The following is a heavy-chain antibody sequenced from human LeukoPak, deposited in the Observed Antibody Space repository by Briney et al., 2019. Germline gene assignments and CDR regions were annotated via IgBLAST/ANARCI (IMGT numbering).Heavy chain of an antibody. Sequence: GGSLRLSCAASGFTFSFYSMTWVRQAPGKGLEWVSFTDTSGNYIYYGDSVKGRFTISRDNAKNLVFLQMNGLRAEDTAVYYCARGRSITLLRGVAMSDGFDIWGQGAMVAVSS. V-gene: IGHV3-21*01. CDR1: GFTFSFYS. D-gene: IGHD3-10*01. J-gene: IGHJ3*02. CDR2: TDTSGNYI. CDR3: ARGRSITLLRGVAMSDGFDI.